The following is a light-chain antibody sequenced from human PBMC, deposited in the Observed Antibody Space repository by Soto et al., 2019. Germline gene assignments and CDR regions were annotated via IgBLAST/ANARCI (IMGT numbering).Light chain of an antibody. CDR1: QGISNY. Sequence: DVEMTQSPTALCADVGDRVTITCRASQGISNYLAWYQQKPGTVPKLLISAASTLQTGVPSRFSGGGSGTDFALTISSLQPEDVATYYCQKYNSAPWTFGQGTKLDIK. V-gene: IGKV1-27*01. CDR2: AAS. CDR3: QKYNSAPWT. J-gene: IGKJ1*01.